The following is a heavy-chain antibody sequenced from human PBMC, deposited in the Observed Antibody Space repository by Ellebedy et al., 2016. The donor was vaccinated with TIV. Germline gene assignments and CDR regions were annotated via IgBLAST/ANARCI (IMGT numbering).Heavy chain of an antibody. V-gene: IGHV1-18*04. D-gene: IGHD6-6*01. CDR3: ARDRDGSSSSDFQH. CDR1: GYTFTTYG. Sequence: ASVKVSCKASGYTFTTYGITWVRQPPGQGPEWTGWIGAYEGNTKYAQKLQGRVTMTRDTSTSTAYMELRSLRSDDTAVYYCARDRDGSSSSDFQHWGPGTLVTVSS. J-gene: IGHJ1*01. CDR2: IGAYEGNT.